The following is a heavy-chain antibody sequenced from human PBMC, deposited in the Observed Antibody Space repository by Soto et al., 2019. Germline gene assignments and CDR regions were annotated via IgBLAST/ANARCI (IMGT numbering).Heavy chain of an antibody. CDR2: IYYSGST. CDR1: GGSISSYY. V-gene: IGHV4-59*01. Sequence: SETLSLTCTVSGGSISSYYWSWIRQPPGKGLEWIGYIYYSGSTNYNPSLKSRVTISVDTSKNQFSLKLSSVTAADTAVYYCARDHLGSPSIYYGMDVWGQGTTVTVSS. CDR3: ARDHLGSPSIYYGMDV. J-gene: IGHJ6*02.